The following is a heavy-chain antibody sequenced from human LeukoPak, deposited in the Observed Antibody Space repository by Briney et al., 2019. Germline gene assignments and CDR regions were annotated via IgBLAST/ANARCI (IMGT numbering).Heavy chain of an antibody. Sequence: GGSLRLSCAASGFTFSSYSMNWVREAPGKGLEWISYISGSSKIIHWAESLKGRFTISRDNAKNSLYLQMNSLRDEDTAVYYCARDYSSSGTFFGYYYGMDVWGQGTTVTVSS. CDR1: GFTFSSYS. V-gene: IGHV3-48*02. D-gene: IGHD2-2*01. J-gene: IGHJ6*02. CDR3: ARDYSSSGTFFGYYYGMDV. CDR2: ISGSSKII.